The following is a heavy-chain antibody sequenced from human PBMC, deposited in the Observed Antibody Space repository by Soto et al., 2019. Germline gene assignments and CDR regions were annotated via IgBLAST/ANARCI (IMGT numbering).Heavy chain of an antibody. V-gene: IGHV1-69*12. CDR3: ARWDRGYSYGSVGHYFDY. CDR2: IIPIFGTA. Sequence: QVQLVQSGAEVKKPGSSVKVSCKASGGTFSSYAISWVRQAPGQGLEWMGGIIPIFGTANYAQKFQGRVTITADESTSTAYMELSSLRSEDTAVYYCARWDRGYSYGSVGHYFDYWGQGTLVTVSS. D-gene: IGHD5-18*01. CDR1: GGTFSSYA. J-gene: IGHJ4*02.